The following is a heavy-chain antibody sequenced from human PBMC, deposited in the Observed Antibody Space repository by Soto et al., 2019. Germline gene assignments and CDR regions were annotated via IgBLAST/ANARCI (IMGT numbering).Heavy chain of an antibody. V-gene: IGHV5-51*01. D-gene: IGHD5-12*01. J-gene: IGHJ3*02. Sequence: PGESLKISCKGSGYSFTSYWIGWVRQMPGKGLEWMGIIYPGDSDTRYSPSFQGQVTISADKSISTAYLQWSSLKASDTAMYYCARHKNGCLRFDAFDIWGQRTMVTVSS. CDR3: ARHKNGCLRFDAFDI. CDR1: GYSFTSYW. CDR2: IYPGDSDT.